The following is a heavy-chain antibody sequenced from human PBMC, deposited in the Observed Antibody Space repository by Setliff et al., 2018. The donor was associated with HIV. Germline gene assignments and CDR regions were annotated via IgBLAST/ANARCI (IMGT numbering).Heavy chain of an antibody. Sequence: SVKVSCKASGGTFSSYAISWVRQAPGQGLEWMGGIIPVLRTANYAQKFQGRLTMTTDTSTDTVYLELRSLASDDTAIYYCAREAPRYASGAFDMWGLGTMVTVS. D-gene: IGHD3-10*01. CDR3: AREAPRYASGAFDM. V-gene: IGHV1-69*10. J-gene: IGHJ3*02. CDR1: GGTFSSYA. CDR2: IIPVLRTA.